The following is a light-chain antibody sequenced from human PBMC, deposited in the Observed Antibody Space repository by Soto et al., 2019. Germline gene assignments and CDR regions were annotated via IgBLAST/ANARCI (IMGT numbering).Light chain of an antibody. Sequence: EIVRTQSPATLSVSPGERDTLSCRASQSVSSNLAWYQQKPGQAPRLLIYGASTRATGIPARFSGSGSGTEFTLTISSLQSEDFAVYFCQHYNNWPPDTFGQGTRLEIK. V-gene: IGKV3D-15*01. CDR1: QSVSSN. CDR3: QHYNNWPPDT. CDR2: GAS. J-gene: IGKJ5*01.